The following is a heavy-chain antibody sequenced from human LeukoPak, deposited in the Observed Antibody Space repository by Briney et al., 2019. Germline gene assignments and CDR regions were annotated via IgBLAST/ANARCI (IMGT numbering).Heavy chain of an antibody. Sequence: PGGSLRLSCAASGFTFSSYGMHWVRQAPGKGLEWVSSISSSDSYIYYADSVKGRFTISRDNAKNSLFLQMNSLRAEDTAVYYCVRDDTYYDAFDIWGQGTMVTVSS. V-gene: IGHV3-21*01. CDR1: GFTFSSYG. J-gene: IGHJ3*02. CDR3: VRDDTYYDAFDI. CDR2: ISSSDSYI. D-gene: IGHD3-10*01.